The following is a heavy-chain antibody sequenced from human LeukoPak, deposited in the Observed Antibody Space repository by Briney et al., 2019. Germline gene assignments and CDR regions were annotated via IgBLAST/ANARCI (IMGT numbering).Heavy chain of an antibody. V-gene: IGHV3-23*01. D-gene: IGHD6-19*01. CDR1: GFAFSSFA. CDR3: AKDFLRWGSGWSGGVDY. CDR2: ISSGGGGT. Sequence: GGSLRLSCAASGFAFSSFAMSWVRQAPGKGLEWVSAISSGGGGTYYADSVKGRFTISRDTSKNTLYLQMNSLRVEDTARYYCAKDFLRWGSGWSGGVDYWGRGALVTVSS. J-gene: IGHJ4*02.